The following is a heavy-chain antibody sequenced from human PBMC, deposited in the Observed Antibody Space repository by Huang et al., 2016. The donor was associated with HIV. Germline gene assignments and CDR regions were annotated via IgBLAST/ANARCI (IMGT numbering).Heavy chain of an antibody. CDR3: GGSSGYWSFDY. D-gene: IGHD3-22*01. CDR2: ISTNKGDT. V-gene: IGHV1-18*04. J-gene: IGHJ4*02. CDR1: DYTFTSYG. Sequence: QVQLVQSGGEVKKPGASVKVSCKASDYTFTSYGISWVRQGRGQGLEWMGRISTNKGDTNYAQKVQGRVTMTTDTSTSTAYMELRSLRSDDTAVYYCGGSSGYWSFDYWGQGTLVTVSS.